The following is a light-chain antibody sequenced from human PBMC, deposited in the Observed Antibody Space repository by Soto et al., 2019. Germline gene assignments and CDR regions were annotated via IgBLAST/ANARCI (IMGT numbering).Light chain of an antibody. Sequence: EIVLPQSPATLSLSPGERATLSCRASQSVSSFLAWYQQKPGQAPRLLIYDASNKATGIPARFSGSGSGTDFTLTINSLEPEDFAVYYCQQRSNWPLTFGGGTKVDI. J-gene: IGKJ4*01. CDR3: QQRSNWPLT. V-gene: IGKV3-11*01. CDR1: QSVSSF. CDR2: DAS.